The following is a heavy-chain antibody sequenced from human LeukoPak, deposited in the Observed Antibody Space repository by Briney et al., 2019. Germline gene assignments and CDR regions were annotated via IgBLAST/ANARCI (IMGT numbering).Heavy chain of an antibody. CDR2: IAGGDEST. Sequence: PGGSLRLSCAISGFIFNTNGMNWAGQSPGKGLEWLATIAGGDESTYYADSVKGRFAISRDNSKNTVFLHMNSLRVEDTAVYYCARGVYWSLDYWGQGTPVTVSS. CDR3: ARGVYWSLDY. J-gene: IGHJ4*02. CDR1: GFIFNTNG. V-gene: IGHV3-23*01. D-gene: IGHD1-1*01.